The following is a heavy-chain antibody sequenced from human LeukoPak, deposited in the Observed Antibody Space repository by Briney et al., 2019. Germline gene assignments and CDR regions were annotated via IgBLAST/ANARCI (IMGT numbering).Heavy chain of an antibody. V-gene: IGHV1-2*02. CDR1: GYTSTGYY. J-gene: IGHJ3*02. CDR3: ARDRAMVRGVIISDAFDI. Sequence: GASVKVSCKASGYTSTGYYMHWVRQAPGQGLEWMGWINPNSGGTNYAQKFQGRVTMTRDTSISTAYMELSRLRSDDTAVYYCARDRAMVRGVIISDAFDIWGQGTMVTVSS. D-gene: IGHD3-10*01. CDR2: INPNSGGT.